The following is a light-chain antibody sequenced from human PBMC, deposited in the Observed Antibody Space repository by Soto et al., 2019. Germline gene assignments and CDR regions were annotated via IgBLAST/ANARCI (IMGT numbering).Light chain of an antibody. Sequence: QLVLTQSPSASASLGASVKLTCTLSSGHSSYAIAWHQQRPEKGPRYLMKLNSAGSHSKGDGIPDRFSGSSSGAERYLTISSLQSADEADYSCQTCGTGIQVFGGGTKLTVL. CDR3: QTCGTGIQV. CDR2: LNSAGSH. CDR1: SGHSSYA. V-gene: IGLV4-69*01. J-gene: IGLJ2*01.